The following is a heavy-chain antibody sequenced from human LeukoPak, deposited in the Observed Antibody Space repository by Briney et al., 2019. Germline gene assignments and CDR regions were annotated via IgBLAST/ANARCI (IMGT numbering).Heavy chain of an antibody. J-gene: IGHJ4*02. CDR3: ARDSALRTRGGPADY. CDR1: GYTFTSDG. D-gene: IGHD1/OR15-1a*01. CDR2: ISAYNGNT. Sequence: ASVKVSCKGSGYTFTSDGISWVRQAPGQGLEWMGWISAYNGNTNYAQKLQGRVTMTTDTSTSTAYMELRSLRSDDTAVYYCARDSALRTRGGPADYWGQGTLVTVSS. V-gene: IGHV1-18*01.